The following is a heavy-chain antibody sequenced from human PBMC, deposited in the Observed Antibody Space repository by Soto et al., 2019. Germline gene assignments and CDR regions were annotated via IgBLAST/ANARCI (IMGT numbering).Heavy chain of an antibody. CDR1: GFSLSTSGVG. J-gene: IGHJ6*02. D-gene: IGHD6-6*01. V-gene: IGHV2-5*02. Sequence: QITLKESGPTLVKPTQTLTLTCTFSGFSLSTSGVGVGWIRQPPGKALEWLALIYWDDDKRYSPSLKRRLTITNDTPTHQVALTMTNMDPVDTATYYCAPSPGLYSSSSYCYYGMDVWGQGTTVTVSS. CDR3: APSPGLYSSSSYCYYGMDV. CDR2: IYWDDDK.